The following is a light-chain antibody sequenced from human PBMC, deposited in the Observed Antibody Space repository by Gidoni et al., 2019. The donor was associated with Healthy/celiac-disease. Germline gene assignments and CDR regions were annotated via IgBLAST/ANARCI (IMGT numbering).Light chain of an antibody. J-gene: IGKJ1*01. CDR3: QQYNNCPPWT. CDR1: QRVSSN. V-gene: IGKV3-15*01. CDR2: GAS. Sequence: EIAMTQSPATLSVSPGDRATLSCRASQRVSSNLAWYQQKPGQAPRLLIYGASTRATGIPARFSGSGSGTEFTLTISSLQSEDVAVYYCQQYNNCPPWTFGQGTKVEIK.